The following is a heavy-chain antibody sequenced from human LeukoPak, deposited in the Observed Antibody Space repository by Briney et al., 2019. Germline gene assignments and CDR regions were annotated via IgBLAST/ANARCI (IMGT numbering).Heavy chain of an antibody. Sequence: GGSLRLSCAASGFTFSDYYMSWVRQAPGKGLEWVGNIKQDGSDKNYMDSVKGRFTISRDNAKNSLYLQMNSLRAEDTAVYYCAREAQDSSSWYGTDAFDIWGQGTMVTVSS. J-gene: IGHJ3*02. CDR3: AREAQDSSSWYGTDAFDI. D-gene: IGHD6-13*01. CDR1: GFTFSDYY. CDR2: IKQDGSDK. V-gene: IGHV3-7*01.